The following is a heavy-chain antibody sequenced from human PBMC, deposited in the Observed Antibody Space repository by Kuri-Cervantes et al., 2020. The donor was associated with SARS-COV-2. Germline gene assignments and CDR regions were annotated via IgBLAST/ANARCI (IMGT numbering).Heavy chain of an antibody. D-gene: IGHD6-13*01. V-gene: IGHV3-53*01. CDR2: IYSGSST. Sequence: GGSMRLSCAASGFTVSINYMSWVRHAPGKGLEWVSVIYSGSSTYYADSVKGRFTISRDNSKNTLYLQMNSLRAEDTAVYYCAKDTGQRIAAADAFDIWGQGTMVTVSS. J-gene: IGHJ3*02. CDR1: GFTVSINY. CDR3: AKDTGQRIAAADAFDI.